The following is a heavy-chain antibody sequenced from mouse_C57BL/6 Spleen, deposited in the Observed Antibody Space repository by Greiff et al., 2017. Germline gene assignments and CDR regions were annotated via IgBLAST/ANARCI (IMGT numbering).Heavy chain of an antibody. CDR2: IDPSDSET. CDR3: ARSYYDYAVPFDY. Sequence: VQLQQPGAELVRPGSSVKLSCKASGYTFTSYWMHWVKQRPIQGLEWIGNIDPSDSETHYNQKFKDKATLTVDKSSSTAYMKLSSLTSEDSAVYYCARSYYDYAVPFDYWGQGTTLTVSS. J-gene: IGHJ2*01. CDR1: GYTFTSYW. V-gene: IGHV1-52*01. D-gene: IGHD2-4*01.